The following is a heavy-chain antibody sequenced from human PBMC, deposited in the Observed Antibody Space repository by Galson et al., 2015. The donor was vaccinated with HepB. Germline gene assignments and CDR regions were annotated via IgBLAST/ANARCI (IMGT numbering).Heavy chain of an antibody. D-gene: IGHD6-13*01. CDR1: GYTFTDYY. J-gene: IGHJ4*02. CDR2: VDPEDGET. V-gene: IGHV1-69-2*01. CDR3: ATEQLPGIAAAGSGY. Sequence: VKVCCKVSGYTFTDYYMHWVQQAPGKGLEWMGLVDPEDGETIYAEKFQGRVTITADTSTDTAYMELSSLRSEDTAVYYCATEQLPGIAAAGSGYWGQGTLVTVSS.